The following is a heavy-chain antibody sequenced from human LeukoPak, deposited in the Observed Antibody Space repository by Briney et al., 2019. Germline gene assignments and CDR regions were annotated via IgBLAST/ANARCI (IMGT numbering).Heavy chain of an antibody. CDR1: GFTFSSYA. V-gene: IGHV3-23*01. Sequence: PGGSLRLSCAASGFTFSSYAMSWVRQAPGKGLEWVSAISGSGGSTCYADSVKGRFTISRDNSKNTLYLQMNSLRAEDTAVYYCEGSSGWYRDFDYWGQGTLVTVSS. J-gene: IGHJ4*02. CDR3: EGSSGWYRDFDY. D-gene: IGHD6-19*01. CDR2: ISGSGGST.